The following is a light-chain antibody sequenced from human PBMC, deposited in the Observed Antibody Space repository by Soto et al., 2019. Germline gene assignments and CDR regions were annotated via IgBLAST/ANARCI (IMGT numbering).Light chain of an antibody. Sequence: DVVLTQSPLSLPLTPGEPASISCRSSKRLLRSNGRKFVDWYMQRKGQYTQIMIYLGSNRDSGVPDRVSGSGSATDVTLRISRVEADDVGIYYCMQPLQMPWTFGQGTKVDIK. J-gene: IGKJ1*01. CDR3: MQPLQMPWT. V-gene: IGKV2-28*01. CDR1: KRLLRSNGRKF. CDR2: LGS.